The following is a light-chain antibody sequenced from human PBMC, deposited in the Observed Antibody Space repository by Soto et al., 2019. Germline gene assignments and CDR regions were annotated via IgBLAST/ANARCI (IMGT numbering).Light chain of an antibody. Sequence: QSVLTQPPSVSAAPGQKVTISCSGSSSNIGNNYVSWYQQLPGTAPKLLISENNNRPSGIPDRFSGSKSGTSATLGITGLQTGDEADYYCGTWDSILSAYVFGTGTKVTVL. V-gene: IGLV1-51*02. J-gene: IGLJ1*01. CDR3: GTWDSILSAYV. CDR2: ENN. CDR1: SSNIGNNY.